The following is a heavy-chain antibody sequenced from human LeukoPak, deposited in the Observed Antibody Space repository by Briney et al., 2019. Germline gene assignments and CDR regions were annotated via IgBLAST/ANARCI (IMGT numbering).Heavy chain of an antibody. CDR1: GFIFSSCS. CDR2: ISSSSTYI. V-gene: IGHV3-21*01. Sequence: PGGSLRLSCAASGFIFSSCSMNWVRQAPGKGLEWVSSISSSSTYIYYADSVKGRFTISRDNAKNSLYLQMNSLRAEDTAVYYCARVISVAGYDYWGQGTLVTVSS. D-gene: IGHD6-19*01. J-gene: IGHJ4*02. CDR3: ARVISVAGYDY.